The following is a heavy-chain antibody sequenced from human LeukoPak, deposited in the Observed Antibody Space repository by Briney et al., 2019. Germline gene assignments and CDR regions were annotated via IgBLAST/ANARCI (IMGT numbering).Heavy chain of an antibody. V-gene: IGHV4-4*02. CDR2: IYHSGST. CDR1: GGSISSSNW. J-gene: IGHJ6*02. Sequence: SETLSLTCAVSGGSISSSNWWSWVRQPPGKGLEWIGEIYHSGSTYYNPSLKSRVTISVDTSKNQFSLKLSSVTAADTAVYYCARDRNDAYGMDVWGQGTTVTVSS. CDR3: ARDRNDAYGMDV.